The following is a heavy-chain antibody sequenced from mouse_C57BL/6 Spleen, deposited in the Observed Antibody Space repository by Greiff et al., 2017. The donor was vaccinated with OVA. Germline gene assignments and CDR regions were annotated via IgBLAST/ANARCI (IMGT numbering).Heavy chain of an antibody. D-gene: IGHD4-1*01. Sequence: VQLQQSGPELVKPGASVKIPCKASGYTFTDYNMDWVKQSHGKSLEWIGDINPNNGGTIYNQQFKGKATLTVDQYSSTAYMERRSLTSEDTAVYYCARGGTGFAAWCAYWGQGTLVTVSA. J-gene: IGHJ3*01. CDR2: INPNNGGT. CDR1: GYTFTDYN. CDR3: ARGGTGFAAWCAY. V-gene: IGHV1-18*01.